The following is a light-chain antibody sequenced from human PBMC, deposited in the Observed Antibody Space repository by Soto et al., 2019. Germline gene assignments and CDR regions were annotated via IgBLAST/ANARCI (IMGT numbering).Light chain of an antibody. J-gene: IGLJ2*01. CDR1: SSDVGSYNL. CDR2: EVS. V-gene: IGLV2-23*02. CDR3: CSYAGSTIMV. Sequence: QSVLTQPASVSGSPGQSITISCTRTSSDVGSYNLVSWYQQHPGKAPKFMIYEVSKRPSGVSNRFSGSKSGNTASLTIAGLQGEDEADYYCCSYAGSTIMVFGGGTKLTVL.